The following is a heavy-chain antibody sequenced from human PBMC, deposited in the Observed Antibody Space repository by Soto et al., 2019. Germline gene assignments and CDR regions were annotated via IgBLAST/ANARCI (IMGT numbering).Heavy chain of an antibody. Sequence: QLQLQESGPGLVKPSETLSLTCTVSGGSISSSSYYWGWIRQPPGKGLEWIGSIYYSGSTYYNPSLKSRVTISVDTSKNQFSLKLSSVTAADTAVYYCARHPRSSWYVFDYWGQGTLVTVSS. V-gene: IGHV4-39*01. CDR1: GGSISSSSYY. J-gene: IGHJ4*02. CDR2: IYYSGST. CDR3: ARHPRSSWYVFDY. D-gene: IGHD6-13*01.